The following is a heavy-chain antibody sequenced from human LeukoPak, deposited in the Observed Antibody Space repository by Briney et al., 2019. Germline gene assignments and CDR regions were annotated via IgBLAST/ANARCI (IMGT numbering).Heavy chain of an antibody. CDR1: GYSISSGYY. CDR2: IYHSGST. Sequence: SETLSLTCTVSGYSISSGYYWGWIRQPPGKGLEWIGSIYHSGSTYYNPSLKSRVTISVDTSKNQFSLKLSSVTAADTAVYYCASITMVREPGMDVWGQGTTVTVSS. CDR3: ASITMVREPGMDV. D-gene: IGHD3-10*01. V-gene: IGHV4-38-2*02. J-gene: IGHJ6*02.